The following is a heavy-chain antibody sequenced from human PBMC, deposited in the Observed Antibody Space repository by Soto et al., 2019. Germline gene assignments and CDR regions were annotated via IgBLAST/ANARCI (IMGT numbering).Heavy chain of an antibody. Sequence: PGGSLSLSCAASGFTFRSYGMHWVRQAPGKGLEWVAVIWYGGSNKYYADSVKGRFTISRDNSKNRLYLQMNRLRVEDTAVYYCEREREQGNYYFGMDVWGQGTTVTVSS. J-gene: IGHJ6*02. D-gene: IGHD1-1*01. CDR2: IWYGGSNK. CDR3: EREREQGNYYFGMDV. CDR1: GFTFRSYG. V-gene: IGHV3-33*01.